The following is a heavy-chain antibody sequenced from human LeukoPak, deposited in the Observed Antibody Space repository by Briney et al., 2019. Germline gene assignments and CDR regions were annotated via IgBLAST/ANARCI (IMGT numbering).Heavy chain of an antibody. J-gene: IGHJ4*02. CDR2: INHSGST. CDR1: GGSFSGYY. V-gene: IGHV4-34*01. D-gene: IGHD2-2*02. Sequence: SEALSLTCAVYGGSFSGYYWSWIRQPPGKGLEWIGEINHSGSTNYNPSLKSRVTISVDTSKNQLSLKLSSVTAADTAVYYCASVNCSSTSCYTSVGFDYWGQGTLVTVSS. CDR3: ASVNCSSTSCYTSVGFDY.